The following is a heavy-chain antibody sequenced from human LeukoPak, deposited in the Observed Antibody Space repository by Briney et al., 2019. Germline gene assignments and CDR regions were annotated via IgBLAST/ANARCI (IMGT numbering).Heavy chain of an antibody. CDR1: GFTFSSYT. CDR3: ARGEMATKGDAFDI. J-gene: IGHJ3*02. D-gene: IGHD5-24*01. CDR2: IVSSSGYI. V-gene: IGHV3-21*01. Sequence: PGGTLRLSCAASGFTFSSYTVNWVRQAPGKGLEWVSSIVSSSGYIYYADSVKGRFTISRDNAKNSLYLQMNSLRAEDTAVYYCARGEMATKGDAFDIWGQGTMVTVSS.